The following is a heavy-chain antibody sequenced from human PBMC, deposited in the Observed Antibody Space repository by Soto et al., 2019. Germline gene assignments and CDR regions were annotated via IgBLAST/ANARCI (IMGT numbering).Heavy chain of an antibody. CDR1: GFSFSSYS. CDR2: VSFDGNNK. J-gene: IGHJ4*02. V-gene: IGHV3-30-3*01. Sequence: QVQLVESGGGVVQPGRSLRLSCVGTGFSFSSYSMHWVRQAPGKGLEWVAVVSFDGNNKYYANSVKDRFTVSSDNSKNTMYVQMNSLKPEDMAVYYCARDRRFGNGYSLGFDYWGQGTLVTVSS. CDR3: ARDRRFGNGYSLGFDY. D-gene: IGHD5-18*01.